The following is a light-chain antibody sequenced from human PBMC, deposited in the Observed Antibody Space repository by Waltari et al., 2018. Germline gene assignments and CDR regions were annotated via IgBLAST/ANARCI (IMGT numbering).Light chain of an antibody. V-gene: IGLV3-19*01. CDR1: SLRTSY. CDR3: SSRNGRANQVV. J-gene: IGLJ3*02. CDR2: GKD. Sequence: PAVSVALGQTVRITCQGDSLRTSYASWYQLKPGQAPVLVIYGKDKRPSGIPDRISGYSSGATSSLTITGAQAEDEADYYCSSRNGRANQVVFAGGTKVTVL.